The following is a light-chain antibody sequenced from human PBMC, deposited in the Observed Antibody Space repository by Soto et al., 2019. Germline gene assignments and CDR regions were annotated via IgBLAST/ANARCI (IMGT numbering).Light chain of an antibody. CDR2: AAS. CDR3: QQLKSNLIT. CDR1: QGINRF. V-gene: IGKV1-9*01. Sequence: DIQLTQSPSFLSASVGDRVTITCRASQGINRFLARYQQKPGKAPKLLIYAASTLQSGVPSRFSGSGSGTEFTLTISSLQPEDFATYYCQQLKSNLITFGQGTRLEIK. J-gene: IGKJ5*01.